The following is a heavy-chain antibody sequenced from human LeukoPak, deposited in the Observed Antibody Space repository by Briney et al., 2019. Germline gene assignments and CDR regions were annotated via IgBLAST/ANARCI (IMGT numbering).Heavy chain of an antibody. D-gene: IGHD3-9*01. V-gene: IGHV4-59*01. CDR3: ARGPDILTGYYFYFDY. CDR2: IYYSGST. Sequence: SETLSLTCTVSGGSISSYYWSWIRQPPGKGLEWIGYIYYSGSTNYNPSLKSRVTISVDTSKNQFSLKLSSVTAADTAVYYCARGPDILTGYYFYFDYWGQGTLATVSS. CDR1: GGSISSYY. J-gene: IGHJ4*02.